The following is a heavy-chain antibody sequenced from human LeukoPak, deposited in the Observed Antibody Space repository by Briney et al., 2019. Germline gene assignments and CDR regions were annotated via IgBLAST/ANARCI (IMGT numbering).Heavy chain of an antibody. J-gene: IGHJ4*02. CDR1: GYTFTSYG. Sequence: ASVKVSCKASGYTFTSYGISWVRQAPGQGLEWMGWISAYNGNTNYAQTLQGRVTMTTDTSTSTAYMELRSLRSDDTAVYYCARVVDYVWGSYRHYYFDYWGQGTLVTVSS. V-gene: IGHV1-18*01. CDR2: ISAYNGNT. D-gene: IGHD3-16*02. CDR3: ARVVDYVWGSYRHYYFDY.